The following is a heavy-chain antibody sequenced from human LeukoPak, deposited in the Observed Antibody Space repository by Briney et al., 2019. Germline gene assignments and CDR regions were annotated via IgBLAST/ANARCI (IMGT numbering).Heavy chain of an antibody. J-gene: IGHJ4*02. D-gene: IGHD5-24*01. CDR1: GFTFSSYA. Sequence: GRSLRLSCAASGFTFSSYAMHWVRQAPGKGLEWVAVISYDGSNKYYADSVKGRFTISRDNSKNTLYLQMNSLRAEDTAVYYRARDRRDGYVEVKALDYWGQGTLVTVSS. V-gene: IGHV3-30*04. CDR3: ARDRRDGYVEVKALDY. CDR2: ISYDGSNK.